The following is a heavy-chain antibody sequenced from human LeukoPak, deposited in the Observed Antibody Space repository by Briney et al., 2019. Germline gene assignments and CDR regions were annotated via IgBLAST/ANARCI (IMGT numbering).Heavy chain of an antibody. CDR1: VGTFSSYA. J-gene: IGHJ6*03. D-gene: IGHD2-2*01. V-gene: IGHV1-69*05. CDR2: IISIFGTA. CDR3: AGDIVVVPAAHVDYYYYLDV. Sequence: SVKVSCKASVGTFSSYAISWVRQAPGQGLEWMGGIISIFGTANYAQKFQGRVTITTDESTSTAYMELSSLRSEDTAVYYCAGDIVVVPAAHVDYYYYLDVWGKGTTVTVSS.